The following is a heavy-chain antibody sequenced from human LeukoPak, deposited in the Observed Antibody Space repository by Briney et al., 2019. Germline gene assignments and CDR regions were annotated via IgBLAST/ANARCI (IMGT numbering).Heavy chain of an antibody. CDR1: GFTFSSYS. V-gene: IGHV3-21*01. D-gene: IGHD7-27*01. CDR3: ARVSGDFPAFDI. CDR2: ISSSSSYI. Sequence: GGSLRLSCAASGFTFSSYSMNWVRQAPGKGLEWVSSISSSSSYIYYADSVKGRFTISRDNAKNSLYLQMNSLRAEDTAVYYCARVSGDFPAFDIWGQGTMVTVPS. J-gene: IGHJ3*02.